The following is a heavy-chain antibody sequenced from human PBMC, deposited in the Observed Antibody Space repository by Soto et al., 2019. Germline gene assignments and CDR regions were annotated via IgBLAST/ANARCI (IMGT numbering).Heavy chain of an antibody. D-gene: IGHD3-22*01. CDR3: ARGGVIVVGLDV. Sequence: VQLVESGGGLVQPGGSLRLSCAGTGFTFSTYWMHWVRQVPGKGLEWVSRVKTDGTNTGYADSVTGRFTISRDNAKNTLYLEMNNLRADDTAVYYCARGGVIVVGLDVWGQGTTVTVS. V-gene: IGHV3-74*01. J-gene: IGHJ6*02. CDR2: VKTDGTNT. CDR1: GFTFSTYW.